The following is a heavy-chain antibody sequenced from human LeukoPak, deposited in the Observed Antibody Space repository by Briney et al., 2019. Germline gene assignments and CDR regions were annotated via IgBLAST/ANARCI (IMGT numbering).Heavy chain of an antibody. D-gene: IGHD3-10*01. CDR3: AKERYDGSGAAYDN. CDR2: VSRKSDYR. CDR1: GFIFDDAV. Sequence: GGSLRLSCAASGFIFDDAVMHWVRQAPGKGLEWVSGVSRKSDYRAYADSVKGRFTISRDNARNSLYLEMNSLRAEDAALYYCAKERYDGSGAAYDNWGQGPLVTVSS. J-gene: IGHJ4*02. V-gene: IGHV3-9*01.